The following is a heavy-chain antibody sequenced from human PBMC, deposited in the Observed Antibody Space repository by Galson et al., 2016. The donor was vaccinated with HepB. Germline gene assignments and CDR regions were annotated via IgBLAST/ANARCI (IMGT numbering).Heavy chain of an antibody. V-gene: IGHV3-66*01. J-gene: IGHJ5*01. CDR3: ARGPNSDS. CDR1: GFSVSGNY. Sequence: SLRLSCAASGFSVSGNYMSWVRQAPGKGLEWVSHVYSGGSPYYAGSVKGRFTMSRDNSKNTLYLQRDSLRVEDTAVYFCARGPNSDSRGQGALVTVSS. D-gene: IGHD4-23*01. CDR2: VYSGGSP.